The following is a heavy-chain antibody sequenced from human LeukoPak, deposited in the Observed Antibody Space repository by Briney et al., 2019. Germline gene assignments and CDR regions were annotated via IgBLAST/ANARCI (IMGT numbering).Heavy chain of an antibody. CDR2: INSDGSST. V-gene: IGHV3-74*01. CDR3: TRGYCSSTSCLTPFDY. J-gene: IGHJ4*02. D-gene: IGHD2-2*01. Sequence: GGSLRLSCAASGFTFSSYWMHWVRQAPGKGLVWVSRINSDGSSTSYADSVKGRFTISRDNAKNTLYLQMNSLRAEDTAVYYCTRGYCSSTSCLTPFDYWGQGTLVTVSS. CDR1: GFTFSSYW.